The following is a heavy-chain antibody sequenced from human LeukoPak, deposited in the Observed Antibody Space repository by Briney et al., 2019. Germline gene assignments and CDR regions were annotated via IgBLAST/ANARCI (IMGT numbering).Heavy chain of an antibody. D-gene: IGHD2-15*01. Sequence: SQTLSLTCAISGDSASINSAAWNWIRQSPSRGLEWLGRTYYRSKWYNDYAVSVRSRITINPDTSKNQFSLQLNSVTPDDTAVYYCAREPGIVVEAAAYGMDVWGQGTTVTVSS. CDR3: AREPGIVVEAAAYGMDV. V-gene: IGHV6-1*01. J-gene: IGHJ6*02. CDR1: GDSASINSAA. CDR2: TYYRSKWYN.